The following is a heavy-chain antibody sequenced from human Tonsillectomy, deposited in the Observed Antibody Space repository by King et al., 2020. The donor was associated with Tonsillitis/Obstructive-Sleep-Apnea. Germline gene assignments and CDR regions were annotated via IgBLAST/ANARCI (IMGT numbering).Heavy chain of an antibody. CDR1: GFTLSNYD. J-gene: IGHJ4*02. V-gene: IGHV3-13*04. CDR2: IGTAGDT. D-gene: IGHD2-2*01. CDR3: ARGYCSSATCYGGENFDY. Sequence: VQLVESGGGLVQPGESLRLSCAASGFTLSNYDMHWVRQATGKGLEWVSAIGTAGDTYYPGSVKGRFTISRDNAKNSLYLQMNSLRVGDTAVYYCARGYCSSATCYGGENFDYWGQGTLVTVSS.